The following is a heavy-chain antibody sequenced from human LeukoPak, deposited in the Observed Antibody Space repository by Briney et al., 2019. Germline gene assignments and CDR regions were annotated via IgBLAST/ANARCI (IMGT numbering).Heavy chain of an antibody. CDR2: ISSSSYI. J-gene: IGHJ6*04. CDR1: GFTFSSYS. V-gene: IGHV3-21*01. D-gene: IGHD6-13*01. CDR3: ASGYSSSWASMDV. Sequence: PGGSLRLSCAASGFTFSSYSMNWVRQAPGKGLEWVSSISSSSYIYYADSVKGRFTISRDNAKNSLYLQMNSLRAEDTAVYYCASGYSSSWASMDVWGKGTTVTVSS.